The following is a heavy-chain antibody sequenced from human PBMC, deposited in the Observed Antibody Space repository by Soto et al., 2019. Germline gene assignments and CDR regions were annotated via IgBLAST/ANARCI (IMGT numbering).Heavy chain of an antibody. D-gene: IGHD3-16*01. Sequence: LRLSCAASGLAFSNYAMTWVRQAPGKGLEWVSIITASGYSAYYGGAVKGRFTTSRDNSRSTLYLQMNGLRADDTAVYYCAKGDLLWDPFDFWGQGTLVTFSS. CDR2: ITASGYSA. J-gene: IGHJ4*02. CDR1: GLAFSNYA. CDR3: AKGDLLWDPFDF. V-gene: IGHV3-23*01.